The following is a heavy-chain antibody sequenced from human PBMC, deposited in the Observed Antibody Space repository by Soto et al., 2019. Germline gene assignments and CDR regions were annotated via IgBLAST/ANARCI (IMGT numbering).Heavy chain of an antibody. CDR2: IYYSGSS. J-gene: IGHJ4*02. CDR1: GGSISSYY. CDR3: ARYYCTSTTCYYFDY. V-gene: IGHV4-59*08. Sequence: SETLSLTCTVSGGSISSYYWSWIRQPPGKGLEWIGYIYYSGSSNYNPPLKSRVTISVDTSKNQFSLKLNSVTAADTAVYYCARYYCTSTTCYYFDYWGQGTLVTVSS. D-gene: IGHD2-2*01.